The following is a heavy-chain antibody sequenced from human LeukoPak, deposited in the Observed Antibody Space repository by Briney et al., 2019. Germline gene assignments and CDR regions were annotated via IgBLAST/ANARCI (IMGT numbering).Heavy chain of an antibody. CDR1: GFTFSSYS. CDR3: ASIKPVAGIIYYFDY. CDR2: ISSSSSYI. Sequence: GGSLRLSCAASGFTFSSYSMNWVRQAPGKGLEWVSSISSSSSYIYYADSVKGRFTISRDNAKNSLYLQMNSLRAEDTAVYYCASIKPVAGIIYYFDYWGQGTLVTVFS. V-gene: IGHV3-21*01. J-gene: IGHJ4*02. D-gene: IGHD6-19*01.